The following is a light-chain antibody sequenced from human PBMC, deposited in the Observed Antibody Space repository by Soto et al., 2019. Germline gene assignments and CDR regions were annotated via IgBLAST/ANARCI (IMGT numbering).Light chain of an antibody. CDR3: SSYPSRYIVV. Sequence: QSALTQPASVSGSLGQSITISCTGTSSDVGAYNYVSWYQQHPGKAPKLMINDVSNRPSGVSNRFSGSKSGNTASLTISGLKAEDAAGSFCSSYPSRYIVVFGGGTKLAVL. J-gene: IGLJ2*01. CDR2: DVS. V-gene: IGLV2-14*01. CDR1: SSDVGAYNY.